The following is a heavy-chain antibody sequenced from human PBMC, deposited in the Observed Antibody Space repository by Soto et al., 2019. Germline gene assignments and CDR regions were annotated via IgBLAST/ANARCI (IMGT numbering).Heavy chain of an antibody. V-gene: IGHV4-31*03. D-gene: IGHD3-10*01. CDR3: AREGEYYYGSGSYYIDY. J-gene: IGHJ4*02. CDR2: IYYSGST. CDR1: GGSISSGGYY. Sequence: QVQLQESGPGLVKPSQTLSLTCSVSGGSISSGGYYWSWIRQHPGKGLEWIGYIYYSGSTYYNPSLKSRVTISVDTSKNQFSLKLSSVTAADTAVYYCAREGEYYYGSGSYYIDYWGQGTLVTVSS.